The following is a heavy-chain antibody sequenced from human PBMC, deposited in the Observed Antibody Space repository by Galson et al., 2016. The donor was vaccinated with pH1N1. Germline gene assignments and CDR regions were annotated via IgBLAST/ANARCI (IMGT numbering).Heavy chain of an antibody. V-gene: IGHV1-69*13. Sequence: SVKVSCKASGGTFGSYGINWVRQAPGQGLEWMGGIIPIFNTVKYAQNFQGRVTITADESTTTDYMELSSLRSEDTAMYYCEREDYYDTDLSDWYFDLWGRGTLLTVSS. D-gene: IGHD3-22*01. CDR1: GGTFGSYG. CDR2: IIPIFNTV. CDR3: EREDYYDTDLSDWYFDL. J-gene: IGHJ2*01.